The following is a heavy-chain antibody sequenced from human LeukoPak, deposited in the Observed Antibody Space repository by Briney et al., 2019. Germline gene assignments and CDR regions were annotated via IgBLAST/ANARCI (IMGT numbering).Heavy chain of an antibody. CDR2: IHYSGST. CDR1: GASISSGDDY. V-gene: IGHV4-31*03. D-gene: IGHD3-16*01. J-gene: IGHJ4*02. CDR3: VGGGNYFDY. Sequence: SETLSLTCTVSGASISSGDDYWSWIRQHPGKGLEWIGYIHYSGSTYYNPSLKSRVTISVDTSKNQFSLKLSSVTAADTAVYYCVGGGNYFDYWGQGTLVTVSS.